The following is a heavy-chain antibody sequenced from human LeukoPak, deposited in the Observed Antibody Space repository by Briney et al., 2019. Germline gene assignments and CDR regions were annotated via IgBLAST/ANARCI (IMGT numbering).Heavy chain of an antibody. D-gene: IGHD2-21*02. CDR3: ARLVSGETAILPAYYYYMDV. CDR2: VYYTGTT. CDR1: GGSMRRSNDY. J-gene: IGHJ6*03. Sequence: SETLSLTCSVSGGSMRRSNDYWGWVRQPPGKGLEWIGNVYYTGTTFYNPSLKSRVTISVDTSKNQFSLKVRSVTAADTANYYCARLVSGETAILPAYYYYMDVWGKGTTVTVSS. V-gene: IGHV4-39*01.